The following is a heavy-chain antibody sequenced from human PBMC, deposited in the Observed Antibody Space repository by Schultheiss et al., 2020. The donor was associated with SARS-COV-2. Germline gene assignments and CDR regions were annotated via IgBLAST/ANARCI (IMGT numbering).Heavy chain of an antibody. J-gene: IGHJ4*02. CDR3: ARDLNKYSSSWLRKQKNDY. V-gene: IGHV3-30-3*01. Sequence: GGSLRLSCAASGFTFSSYAMHWVRQAPGKGLEWVAVISYDGSNKYYADSVKGRFTISRDNSKNTLYLQMNSLRAEDTAVYYCARDLNKYSSSWLRKQKNDYWGQGTLVTVSS. CDR1: GFTFSSYA. D-gene: IGHD6-13*01. CDR2: ISYDGSNK.